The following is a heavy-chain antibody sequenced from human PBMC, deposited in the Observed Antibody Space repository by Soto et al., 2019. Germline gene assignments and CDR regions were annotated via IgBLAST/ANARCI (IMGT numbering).Heavy chain of an antibody. CDR1: GGTFSSYA. D-gene: IGHD6-13*01. V-gene: IGHV1-69*13. J-gene: IGHJ5*02. CDR2: IIPIFGTA. Sequence: SVKVSCKASGGTFSSYAISWVRQAPGQGLEWMGGIIPIFGTADYPQKFQGRVTITADESTSTAYMELRSLRSDDTAVYYCARTRRLITAVGIPFDPRGQGTLVTVSS. CDR3: ARTRRLITAVGIPFDP.